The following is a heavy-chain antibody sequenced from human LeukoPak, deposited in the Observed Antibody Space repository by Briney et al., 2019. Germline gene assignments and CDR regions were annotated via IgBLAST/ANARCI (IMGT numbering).Heavy chain of an antibody. J-gene: IGHJ3*02. D-gene: IGHD4-17*01. V-gene: IGHV4-38-2*01. CDR1: RYSLCTGYS. Sequence: SESLCLSRAVSRYSLCTGYSWGWIRQPPGKGRECVVGVYHSGSTYYNPSLKRRVTISVDTSKNQFPLKLSSVTAADTAVYYCASPNTVTTKVNAFDIWGEGTMVTVSS. CDR3: ASPNTVTTKVNAFDI. CDR2: VYHSGST.